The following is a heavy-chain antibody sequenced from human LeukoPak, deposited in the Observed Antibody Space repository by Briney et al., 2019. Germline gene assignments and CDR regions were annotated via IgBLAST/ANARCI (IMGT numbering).Heavy chain of an antibody. J-gene: IGHJ4*02. D-gene: IGHD6-6*01. V-gene: IGHV1-69*13. Sequence: SVKVSCKASGGTFSSYAISWVRQAPGQGLEWMGGIIPIFGTANYAQKFQSRVTITADESTSTAYMELSSLRSEDTAVYYCARDGTPEQLVTFDYWGQGTLVTVSS. CDR3: ARDGTPEQLVTFDY. CDR2: IIPIFGTA. CDR1: GGTFSSYA.